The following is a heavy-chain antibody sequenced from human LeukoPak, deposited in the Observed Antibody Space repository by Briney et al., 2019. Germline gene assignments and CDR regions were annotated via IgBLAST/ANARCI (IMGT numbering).Heavy chain of an antibody. CDR1: GFTFSSYA. CDR2: IGGSGGST. CDR3: ATDIVVVVAATPIDY. J-gene: IGHJ4*02. V-gene: IGHV3-23*01. Sequence: GGSLRLSCAASGFTFSSYAMSWVRQAPGKGLEWVSAIGGSGGSTYYADSVKGRFTISRDNSKNTLYLQMNSLRAEDTAVYYCATDIVVVVAATPIDYWGQGTLVTVSS. D-gene: IGHD2-15*01.